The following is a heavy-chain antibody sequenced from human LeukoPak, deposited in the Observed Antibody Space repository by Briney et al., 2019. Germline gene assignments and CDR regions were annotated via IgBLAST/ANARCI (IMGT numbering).Heavy chain of an antibody. J-gene: IGHJ4*02. D-gene: IGHD3-10*01. V-gene: IGHV1-69-2*01. CDR2: VDPEDGET. Sequence: ASVKVSCKASGYTFTDYYMHWVHQAPGRGLEGMGRVDPEDGETIYAEKFQGRVTITADTSTDTAYMELSSLRSEDTAVYYCARDRVWAGDLLDFDYWGQGTLVTVSS. CDR1: GYTFTDYY. CDR3: ARDRVWAGDLLDFDY.